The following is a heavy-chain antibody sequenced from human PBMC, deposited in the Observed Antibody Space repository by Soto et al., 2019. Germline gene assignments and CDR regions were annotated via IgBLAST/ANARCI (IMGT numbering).Heavy chain of an antibody. Sequence: GGSLRLSCAASGFTFSSYWMHWVRQAPGKGLVWVSRINSDGSSTSYADSVKGRFTISRDNAKNRLYLQMNGLRAEDTAVYYCAFDSSGYYYFDYWGQGTLVTVSS. V-gene: IGHV3-74*01. CDR3: AFDSSGYYYFDY. J-gene: IGHJ4*02. CDR1: GFTFSSYW. D-gene: IGHD3-22*01. CDR2: INSDGSST.